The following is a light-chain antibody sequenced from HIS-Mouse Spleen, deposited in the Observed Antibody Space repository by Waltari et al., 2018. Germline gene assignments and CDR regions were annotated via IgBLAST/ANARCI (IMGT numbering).Light chain of an antibody. Sequence: QSALTQPASVSGSPGQASTISCTGTRSDVGGYNNVPWYQQHPGKAPKLMIYEVSNRPSGVSNRFSGSKSGNTASLTISGLQAEDEADYYCSSYTSSSTLYVFGTGTKVTVL. V-gene: IGLV2-14*01. CDR1: RSDVGGYNN. CDR2: EVS. J-gene: IGLJ1*01. CDR3: SSYTSSSTLYV.